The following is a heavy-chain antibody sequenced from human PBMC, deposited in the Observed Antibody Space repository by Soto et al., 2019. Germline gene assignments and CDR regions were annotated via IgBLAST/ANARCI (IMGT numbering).Heavy chain of an antibody. D-gene: IGHD2-15*01. CDR2: ISYDGSNK. V-gene: IGHV3-30-3*01. Sequence: QVQLVESGGGVVRPGRSLRLSCAASGFTFSSYAMHWVRQAPGKGLEWVALISYDGSNKYYGDSVKGRFTISRDNSKNTLYLQMNSLRAEDTAVYYCARVSALRAFDPWGQGTLVTVSS. J-gene: IGHJ5*02. CDR1: GFTFSSYA. CDR3: ARVSALRAFDP.